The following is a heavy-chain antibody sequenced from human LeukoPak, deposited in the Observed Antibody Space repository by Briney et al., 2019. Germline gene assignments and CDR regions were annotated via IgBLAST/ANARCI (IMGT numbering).Heavy chain of an antibody. J-gene: IGHJ3*02. CDR3: AKGRLPLGAFDI. D-gene: IGHD4-11*01. Sequence: PGGSLRLSCAASGFTFTSYAMSWVRQAPGKGLEWVSAISGSGSSTYYADSVKGRFTISRDNSKNTLYLQMNSLRAEDTAVYYCAKGRLPLGAFDIWGQGTMVTVSS. CDR1: GFTFTSYA. CDR2: ISGSGSST. V-gene: IGHV3-23*01.